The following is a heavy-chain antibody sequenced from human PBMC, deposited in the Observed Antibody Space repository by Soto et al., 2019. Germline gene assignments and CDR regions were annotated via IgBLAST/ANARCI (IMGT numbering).Heavy chain of an antibody. D-gene: IGHD3-10*01. V-gene: IGHV2-5*02. CDR2: IYWDDDK. Sequence: SGPTLVNPTQTLTLTCTFSGFSLSTSGVGVGWIRQPPGKALEWLALIYWDDDKRYSPSLKSRLTITKDTSKNQVVLTMTNMDPVDTATYYCAHSEGWFGELLSNWFDPWGQGTLVTVSS. CDR3: AHSEGWFGELLSNWFDP. CDR1: GFSLSTSGVG. J-gene: IGHJ5*02.